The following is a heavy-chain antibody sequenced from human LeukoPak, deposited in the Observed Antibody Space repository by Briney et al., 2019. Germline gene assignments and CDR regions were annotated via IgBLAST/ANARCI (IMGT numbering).Heavy chain of an antibody. D-gene: IGHD3-22*01. Sequence: GGSLRLSCAASGFTFSRFTMNWVRQAPGKGLVWVSSISSNGAYIYYADSLRGRLTISRDNAKNSLYLQVNRLGAEDTAVYYCAREGGFHYDSSGDAFDIWGQGTMVTASS. J-gene: IGHJ3*02. V-gene: IGHV3-21*01. CDR3: AREGGFHYDSSGDAFDI. CDR1: GFTFSRFT. CDR2: ISSNGAYI.